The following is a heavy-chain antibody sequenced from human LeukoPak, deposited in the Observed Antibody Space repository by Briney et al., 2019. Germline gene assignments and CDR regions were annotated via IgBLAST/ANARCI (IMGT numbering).Heavy chain of an antibody. CDR1: GGSISSYY. D-gene: IGHD3-10*01. V-gene: IGHV4-59*01. CDR3: AREERRRRTLLWFGDHPKTNWFDP. J-gene: IGHJ5*02. CDR2: IYYSGST. Sequence: PSETLSLTCIVSGGSISSYYWSWIRQPPGKGLEWSGYIYYSGSTNYNPSLKSRVTISVDTSKNQFSLKLSSVTAADTAVYYCAREERRRRTLLWFGDHPKTNWFDPWGQGTLVTVSS.